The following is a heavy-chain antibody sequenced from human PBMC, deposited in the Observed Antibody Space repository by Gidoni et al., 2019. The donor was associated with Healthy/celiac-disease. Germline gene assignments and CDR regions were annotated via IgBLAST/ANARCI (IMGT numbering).Heavy chain of an antibody. CDR1: GGTFRSYA. J-gene: IGHJ4*02. V-gene: IGHV1-69*01. D-gene: IGHD3-16*02. Sequence: SSVKVSCKASGGTFRSYAISWVRQAPGQGLEWMGGIIPIFGTANYAQKFQGRVTITADESTSTAYMELSSLRSEDTAVYYCARARPLIRLGELSLYPYYFDYWGQGTLVTVSS. CDR2: IIPIFGTA. CDR3: ARARPLIRLGELSLYPYYFDY.